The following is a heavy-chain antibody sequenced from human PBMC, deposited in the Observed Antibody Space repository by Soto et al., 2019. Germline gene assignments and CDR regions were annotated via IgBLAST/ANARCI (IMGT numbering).Heavy chain of an antibody. D-gene: IGHD6-13*01. V-gene: IGHV3-11*06. Sequence: GGSLRLSCAASGFTFSDYYMGWIRQAPGKGLEWVSYISSSSSYTNYADSVKGRFTISRDNAKNSLYLQMNSLRAEDTAVYYCARDGAGYSSSWYAFDIWGQGTMVTVSS. CDR3: ARDGAGYSSSWYAFDI. J-gene: IGHJ3*02. CDR1: GFTFSDYY. CDR2: ISSSSSYT.